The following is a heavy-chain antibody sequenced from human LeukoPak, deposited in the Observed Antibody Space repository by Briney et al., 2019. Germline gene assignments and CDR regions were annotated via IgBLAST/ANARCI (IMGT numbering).Heavy chain of an antibody. Sequence: GGSLRLSCAASGFTFSSYAMHWVRQAPGKGLEWVSGINWNGGSTGYADSVKGRFTISRDDAKNLVFLQMNSLRVEDTAGYYCARDGVAGGFDYWGQGILVTVSS. V-gene: IGHV3-20*04. CDR1: GFTFSSYA. CDR3: ARDGVAGGFDY. J-gene: IGHJ4*02. CDR2: INWNGGST. D-gene: IGHD6-19*01.